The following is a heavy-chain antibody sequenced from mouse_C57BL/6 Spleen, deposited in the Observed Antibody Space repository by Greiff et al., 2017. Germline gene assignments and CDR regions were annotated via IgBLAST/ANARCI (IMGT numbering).Heavy chain of an antibody. J-gene: IGHJ1*03. CDR1: GYTFTSYW. CDR2: IHPNSGST. D-gene: IGHD2-1*01. Sequence: VQLQPSGAELVKPGASVKLSCKASGYTFTSYWMHWVKQRPGQGLEWIGMIHPNSGSTNYNETFKSKATLTVDKSSSTAYMQLSSLTSEDTAVYYCARYGNYVGWYFDVWGTGTTVTVSS. V-gene: IGHV1-64*01. CDR3: ARYGNYVGWYFDV.